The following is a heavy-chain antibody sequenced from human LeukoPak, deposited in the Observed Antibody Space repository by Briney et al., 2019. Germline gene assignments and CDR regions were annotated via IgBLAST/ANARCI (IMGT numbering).Heavy chain of an antibody. V-gene: IGHV3-48*01. D-gene: IGHD2-15*01. J-gene: IGHJ3*02. CDR3: ASRIGYCSGGSCYRRAFDI. Sequence: GGSLRLSCAASGFTFSSYSMNWVRQAPGEGLEWVSYISSSSSTIYYADSVKGRFTISRDNAKNSLYLQMNSLRAEDTAVYYCASRIGYCSGGSCYRRAFDIWGQGTMVTVSS. CDR1: GFTFSSYS. CDR2: ISSSSSTI.